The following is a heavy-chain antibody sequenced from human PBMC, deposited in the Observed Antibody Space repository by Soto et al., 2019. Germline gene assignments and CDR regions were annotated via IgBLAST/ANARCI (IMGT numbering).Heavy chain of an antibody. CDR3: ARDRMTMGFDY. Sequence: SETLSLTCAVSGGSIGSGGYSWSWIRQPPGKGLEWIGYIYDSGSTYYSPSLKSRVTISVDRSKSQFSLKLRSVTAADTAVYYCARDRMTMGFDYWGQGTLVTVSS. J-gene: IGHJ4*02. V-gene: IGHV4-30-2*01. CDR1: GGSIGSGGYS. CDR2: IYDSGST. D-gene: IGHD3-10*01.